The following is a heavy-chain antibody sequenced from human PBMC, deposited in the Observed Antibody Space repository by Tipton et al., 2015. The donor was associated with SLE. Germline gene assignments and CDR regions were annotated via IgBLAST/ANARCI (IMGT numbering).Heavy chain of an antibody. CDR3: ARQDLDTAMVSFDY. Sequence: QLVQSGAEVKKPGASVKVSCKASGYTFTSYDINWVRQATGQGLEWMGWMNPNSDNTGYAQKFQGRVTMTRDTSKSTAYMELSSLKASDTAMYYCARQDLDTAMVSFDYWGQGTLVTVSS. J-gene: IGHJ4*02. CDR1: GYTFTSYD. CDR2: MNPNSDNT. V-gene: IGHV1-8*01. D-gene: IGHD5-18*01.